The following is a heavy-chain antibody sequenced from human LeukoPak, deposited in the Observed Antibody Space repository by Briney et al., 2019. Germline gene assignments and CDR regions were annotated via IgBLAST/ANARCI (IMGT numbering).Heavy chain of an antibody. Sequence: SQTLSLTCAVSGGSISSGGYSWSWIRQLPGKGLEWIGYIYHSGSTYYNPTLKSRVTISVDRYKNQFSLKLSSVTAADTAMYYCARESILTGNDPWGQGTLVTVSS. CDR3: ARESILTGNDP. V-gene: IGHV4-30-2*01. CDR2: IYHSGST. CDR1: GGSISSGGYS. J-gene: IGHJ5*02. D-gene: IGHD3-9*01.